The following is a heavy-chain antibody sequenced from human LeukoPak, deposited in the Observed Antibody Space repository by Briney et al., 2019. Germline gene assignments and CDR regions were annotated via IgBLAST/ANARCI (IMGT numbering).Heavy chain of an antibody. Sequence: SETLSLTCTVSGGSVSSGSYSWSWIRQPPGKGLEWIGSIYYSGNTYYNASLKSQVSISIDTSKNQFSLRLTSVTAADTAVYYCARQTGSGLFILPGGQGTLVTVSS. J-gene: IGHJ4*02. CDR1: GGSVSSGSYS. D-gene: IGHD3/OR15-3a*01. V-gene: IGHV4-39*01. CDR3: ARQTGSGLFILP. CDR2: IYYSGNT.